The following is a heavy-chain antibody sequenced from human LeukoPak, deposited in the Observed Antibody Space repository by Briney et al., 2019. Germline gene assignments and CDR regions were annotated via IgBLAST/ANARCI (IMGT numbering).Heavy chain of an antibody. J-gene: IGHJ4*02. V-gene: IGHV3-23*01. CDR3: AKSRGWYVSIDY. D-gene: IGHD6-19*01. CDR1: GFTFSSYT. Sequence: GGSLRLSCAAPGFTFSSYTMSWVRQAPGKGLEWVSHLSVSVGSTYYADSVKVRFTISKDNSKNTLYLQMNSLRAADTAVYYCAKSRGWYVSIDYWGQGTLVTVSS. CDR2: LSVSVGST.